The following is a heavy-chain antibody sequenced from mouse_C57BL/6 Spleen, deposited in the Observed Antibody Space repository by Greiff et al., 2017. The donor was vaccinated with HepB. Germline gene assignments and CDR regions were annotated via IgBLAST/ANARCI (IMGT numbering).Heavy chain of an antibody. V-gene: IGHV6-3*01. CDR1: GFTFSNYW. J-gene: IGHJ3*01. D-gene: IGHD2-3*01. CDR3: TGGRTYDGYSY. CDR2: IRLKSDNYAT. Sequence: DVHLVESGGGLVQPGGSMKLSCVASGFTFSNYWMNWVRQSPEKGLEWVAQIRLKSDNYATHYAESVKGRFTISRDDSKSSVYLQMNNLRAEDTGIYYCTGGRTYDGYSYWGQGTLVTVSA.